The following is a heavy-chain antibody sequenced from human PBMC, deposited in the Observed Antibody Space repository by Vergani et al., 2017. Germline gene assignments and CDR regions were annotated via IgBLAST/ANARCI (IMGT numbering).Heavy chain of an antibody. CDR2: IWYDGSNK. V-gene: IGHV3-33*01. CDR1: GFTFSSYG. D-gene: IGHD3-22*01. CDR3: AREGDSSGYYFDY. Sequence: QVQLVESGGGVVQPGRSLRLSCAASGFTFSSYGMHWVRQAPGKGLEWVAVIWYDGSNKYYADSVKGRFTISRDNSKNTLYLQMNSLRAEDTAVYYCAREGDSSGYYFDYWGQGTLVTVSS. J-gene: IGHJ4*02.